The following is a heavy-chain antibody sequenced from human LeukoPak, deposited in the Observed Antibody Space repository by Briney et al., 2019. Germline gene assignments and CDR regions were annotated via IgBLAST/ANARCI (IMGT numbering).Heavy chain of an antibody. CDR2: ISASGAST. CDR1: GFTFSNYA. J-gene: IGHJ4*02. CDR3: AKGRGSGSYSGFDF. V-gene: IGHV3-23*01. D-gene: IGHD6-19*01. Sequence: GGSLRLSCAASGFTFSNYAMSWVRQAPGKGLEWVSAISASGASTYYADSVKGRFTISRDNSKNSLYLQMSSLRGEDTAVYLCAKGRGSGSYSGFDFWGQGTLLTVSS.